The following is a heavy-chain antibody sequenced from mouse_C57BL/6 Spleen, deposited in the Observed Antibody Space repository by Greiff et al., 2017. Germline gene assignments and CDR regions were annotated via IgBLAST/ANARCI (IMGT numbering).Heavy chain of an antibody. CDR2: INPNNGGT. Sequence: EVQLQQSGPELVKPGASVKMSCKASGYTFTDYNMHWVKQSHGKSLEWIGYINPNNGGTSYNQKFKGKATLTVNKSSSTAYMELRSLTSEESSVYYCARFYDYDEAMDYWGQGTSVTVSS. V-gene: IGHV1-22*01. J-gene: IGHJ4*01. CDR3: ARFYDYDEAMDY. CDR1: GYTFTDYN. D-gene: IGHD2-4*01.